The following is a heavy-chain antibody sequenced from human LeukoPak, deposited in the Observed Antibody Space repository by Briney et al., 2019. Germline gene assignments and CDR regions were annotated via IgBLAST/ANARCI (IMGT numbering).Heavy chain of an antibody. D-gene: IGHD6-19*01. CDR2: ISGSGSTI. J-gene: IGHJ4*02. Sequence: GGSLRLSCAASGFTFSSYEMNWVRQAPGKGLEWVSYISGSGSTIYYADSVKGRFTISRDNAKNSLYLQMNSLRAEDTAVYYCARDLAVAGKGPGDYWDQGTLVTVSS. CDR3: ARDLAVAGKGPGDY. V-gene: IGHV3-48*03. CDR1: GFTFSSYE.